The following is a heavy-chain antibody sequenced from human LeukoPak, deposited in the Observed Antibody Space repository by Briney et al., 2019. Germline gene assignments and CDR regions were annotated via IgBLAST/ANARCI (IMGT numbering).Heavy chain of an antibody. CDR3: ARDCSSTSCCYYYGMDV. CDR1: GFTFSSYG. J-gene: IGHJ6*02. V-gene: IGHV3-33*01. D-gene: IGHD2-2*01. Sequence: GGSLRLSCAASGFTFSSYGMHWVRQAPGKGLEWVAVIWYDGSNKYYADSVKGRFTISRDNSKNTLYLQMNSLRAEDTAVYYCARDCSSTSCCYYYGMDVWGQGTTVTVSS. CDR2: IWYDGSNK.